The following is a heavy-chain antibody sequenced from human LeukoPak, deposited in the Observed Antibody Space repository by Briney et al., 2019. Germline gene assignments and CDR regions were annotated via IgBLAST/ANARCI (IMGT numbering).Heavy chain of an antibody. CDR3: ARGSDYYGSGSYPFLF. CDR1: GGSISSYY. V-gene: IGHV4-4*07. J-gene: IGHJ4*02. D-gene: IGHD3-10*01. CDR2: IYTSGST. Sequence: PSETLSLTCTVSGGSISSYYWSWIRQPAGKGLEWIGRIYTSGSTNYNPSLKSRVTMSVDTSKNQFSLKLSSVTAADTAVYYCARGSDYYGSGSYPFLFWGQGTLVTVSS.